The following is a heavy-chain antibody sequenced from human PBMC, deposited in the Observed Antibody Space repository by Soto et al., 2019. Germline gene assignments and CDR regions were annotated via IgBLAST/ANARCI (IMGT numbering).Heavy chain of an antibody. D-gene: IGHD5-12*01. V-gene: IGHV4-59*01. Sequence: SDTLSLTCTVSGGSISSYYWSWIRQPPGKGLEWIGYIYYSGSTNYNPSLKSRVTISVDTSKNQFSLKLSSVTAADTAVYYCARDLRYSGYDYNWFDPWGQGTLVTVSS. CDR1: GGSISSYY. J-gene: IGHJ5*02. CDR2: IYYSGST. CDR3: ARDLRYSGYDYNWFDP.